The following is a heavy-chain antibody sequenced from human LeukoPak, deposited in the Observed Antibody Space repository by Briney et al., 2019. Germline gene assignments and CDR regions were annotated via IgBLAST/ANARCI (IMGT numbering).Heavy chain of an antibody. Sequence: GGSLRLSCAASGFTFSSYWTSWVRQAPGKGLEWVANIKQDGSEKYYVDSVKGRFTISRDNAKNSLYLQMNSLRAEDTAVYYCARGPSYYDFWSGYSLPYYFDYWGQGTLVTVSS. J-gene: IGHJ4*02. CDR2: IKQDGSEK. CDR3: ARGPSYYDFWSGYSLPYYFDY. V-gene: IGHV3-7*01. D-gene: IGHD3-3*01. CDR1: GFTFSSYW.